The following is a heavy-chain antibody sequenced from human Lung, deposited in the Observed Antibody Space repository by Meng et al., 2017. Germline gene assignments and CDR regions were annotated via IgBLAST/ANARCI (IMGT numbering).Heavy chain of an antibody. CDR1: GFTFTDHW. Sequence: EVLLVEAGGVLVPLGGSLSLSCAASGFTFTDHWMHWVRQGPGKGLVWVSRINRDGTKPTYADSVKGRFTISRDNAKNTLYLQMNNLRAEDTAFYYCTNDRLNHWGQGALVTVSS. D-gene: IGHD1-1*01. CDR3: TNDRLNH. V-gene: IGHV3-74*01. CDR2: INRDGTKP. J-gene: IGHJ1*01.